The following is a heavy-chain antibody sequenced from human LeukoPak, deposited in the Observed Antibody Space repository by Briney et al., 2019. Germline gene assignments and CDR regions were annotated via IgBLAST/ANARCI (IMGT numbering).Heavy chain of an antibody. CDR1: GFTFSSYG. J-gene: IGHJ6*04. D-gene: IGHD3-10*01. CDR2: ISYDGSNK. V-gene: IGHV3-30*18. Sequence: GGSLRLSCAASGFTFSSYGMHWVRQAPGKGLEWVAVISYDGSNKYYADSVKGRFTISRDNSKNTLYLQMNSLRAEDTAVYYCAKDRVTMVRGVISHIPHLRKTRRYCGMDVWGKGTTVTVSS. CDR3: AKDRVTMVRGVISHIPHLRKTRRYCGMDV.